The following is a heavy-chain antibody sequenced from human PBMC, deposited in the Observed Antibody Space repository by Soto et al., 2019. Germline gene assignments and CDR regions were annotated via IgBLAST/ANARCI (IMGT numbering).Heavy chain of an antibody. V-gene: IGHV1-69*06. Sequence: QVQLVQSGAEVKKPESSVKVSCRASGGTFSSYTISWVRQAPGQGLEWMGGIIPMFGTTRYAQKFQGRVTITADKSTNTAYMELSSLRSEDTAVYYCARGGDGYNQAYKYYFDYWGQGTLVTVSS. D-gene: IGHD5-12*01. CDR3: ARGGDGYNQAYKYYFDY. CDR2: IIPMFGTT. J-gene: IGHJ4*02. CDR1: GGTFSSYT.